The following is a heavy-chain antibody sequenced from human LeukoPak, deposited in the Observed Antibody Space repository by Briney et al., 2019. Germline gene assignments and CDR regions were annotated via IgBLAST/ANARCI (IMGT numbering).Heavy chain of an antibody. CDR3: ARATLSDYYFNY. Sequence: ASVKVSCKASGYTFTSYYMHWVRQAPGQGLEWMGIINPSGGSTSYAQKYQGRVTMTRDTSTNTVYMELSSLRSEDTAVYFCARATLSDYYFNYWGQGTLVTVSS. J-gene: IGHJ4*02. CDR1: GYTFTSYY. CDR2: INPSGGST. V-gene: IGHV1-46*01.